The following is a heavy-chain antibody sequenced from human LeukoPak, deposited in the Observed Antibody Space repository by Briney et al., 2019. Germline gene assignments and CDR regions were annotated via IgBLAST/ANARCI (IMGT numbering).Heavy chain of an antibody. Sequence: ASVKVSCKASGYSFSSYGISWLRQAPGQGLERMGWISGYNGHTNYAESLQGRVTMTTDTSTDTAYMELRSLRSDDTAVYYCARGPAQYSSSWYLYWGQGTLVTVSS. CDR2: ISGYNGHT. V-gene: IGHV1-18*01. CDR3: ARGPAQYSSSWYLY. J-gene: IGHJ4*02. D-gene: IGHD6-13*01. CDR1: GYSFSSYG.